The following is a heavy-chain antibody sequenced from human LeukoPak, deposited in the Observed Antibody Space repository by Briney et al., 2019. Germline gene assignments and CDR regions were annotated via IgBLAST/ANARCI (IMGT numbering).Heavy chain of an antibody. CDR3: ARVDIAAAGDFDY. Sequence: PGGSLRLSCAASGFTFSSYSMNWARQAPGKGLEWVSSISSSSSYIYYADSVKGRFTISRDNAKNSLYLQMNSLRAEDTAVYYCARVDIAAAGDFDYWGQGTLVTVSS. V-gene: IGHV3-21*01. CDR1: GFTFSSYS. J-gene: IGHJ4*02. D-gene: IGHD6-13*01. CDR2: ISSSSSYI.